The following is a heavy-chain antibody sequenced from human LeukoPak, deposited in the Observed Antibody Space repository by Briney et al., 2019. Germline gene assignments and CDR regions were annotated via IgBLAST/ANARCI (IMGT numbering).Heavy chain of an antibody. V-gene: IGHV4-61*02. Sequence: PSETLSLTCTVSGGSINSGSYYWSWIRQPAGKGLEWIGRIYTSGSTNYNPSLKSRVTISVDTSKNQFSLKLSSVTAADTAVYYCARARSLFDFWSGYYLYYFDYWGQGTLVTVSS. J-gene: IGHJ4*02. CDR2: IYTSGST. D-gene: IGHD3-3*01. CDR3: ARARSLFDFWSGYYLYYFDY. CDR1: GGSINSGSYY.